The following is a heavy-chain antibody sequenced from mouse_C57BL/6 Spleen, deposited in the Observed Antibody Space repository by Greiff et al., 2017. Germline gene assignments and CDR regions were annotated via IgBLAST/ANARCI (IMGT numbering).Heavy chain of an antibody. D-gene: IGHD2-4*01. CDR2: ISDGGSYT. V-gene: IGHV5-4*03. CDR1: GFTFSSSA. Sequence: EVKLVESGGGLVKPGGSLKLSCAASGFTFSSSAMSWVRQTPEKRLAWVATISDGGSYTYYPDNVKGRFTISRDNAKNNLYLQMSHLKSEDTAMYYGSRGRDYDVGWYFDVWGTGTTVTVSS. J-gene: IGHJ1*03. CDR3: SRGRDYDVGWYFDV.